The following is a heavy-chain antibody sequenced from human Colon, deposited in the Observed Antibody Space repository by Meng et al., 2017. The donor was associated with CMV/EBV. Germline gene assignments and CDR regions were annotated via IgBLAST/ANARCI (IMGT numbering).Heavy chain of an antibody. V-gene: IGHV3-74*01. Sequence: GESLKISCTGSGFTFRSYWMHWVRQVPGKGLVWVSRINKDGGSITYADFVEGRFTISRDNAKNTLYLQMNSLRVEDTAVYYCARDVFDIWGQGTTVTVSS. CDR1: GFTFRSYW. CDR3: ARDVFDI. J-gene: IGHJ3*02. CDR2: INKDGGSI.